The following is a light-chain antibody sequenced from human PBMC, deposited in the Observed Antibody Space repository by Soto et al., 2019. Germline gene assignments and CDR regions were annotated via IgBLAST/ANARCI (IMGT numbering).Light chain of an antibody. CDR3: QQYYTYPQT. J-gene: IGKJ2*01. V-gene: IGKV1-5*03. Sequence: DIQMTQSPSTLSGSVGDRVTITCRASQTISSWLAWYQQKPGKAPKLLIYKASNLQYGVPSRFSGSGSGTDFTLTISCLQSEDFATYFCQQYYTYPQTFGQGTKVDIK. CDR2: KAS. CDR1: QTISSW.